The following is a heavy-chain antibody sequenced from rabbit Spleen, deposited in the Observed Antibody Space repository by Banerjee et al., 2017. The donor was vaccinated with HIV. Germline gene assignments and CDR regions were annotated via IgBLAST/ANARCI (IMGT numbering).Heavy chain of an antibody. J-gene: IGHJ4*01. V-gene: IGHV1S7*01. CDR1: GFDFSSYG. CDR3: ARVGGVGVFGYATL. Sequence: QLMESGGGLVQPGGSLKLSCKASGFDFSSYGVSWVRQAPGKGLEWIGYIDPIFGTTVYASWVNGRFTISSHNAQNTLYLQLKSLTAADTATYFCARVGGVGVFGYATLWVQGTLVTVS. D-gene: IGHD6-1*01. CDR2: IDPIFGTT.